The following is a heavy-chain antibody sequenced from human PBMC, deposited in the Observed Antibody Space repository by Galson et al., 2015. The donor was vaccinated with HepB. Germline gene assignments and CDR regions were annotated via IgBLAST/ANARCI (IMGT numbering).Heavy chain of an antibody. Sequence: ETLSLTCTVSGGSVSGGSYYWSWIRQPPGKGLEWIGYIYYSGSTNYNPSLRSRVTISVDTSKNQFSLKLSSVTAADTAVYYCARGEFFGVVIIKWGYCDYWGQGTLVTVSS. D-gene: IGHD3-3*01. J-gene: IGHJ4*02. V-gene: IGHV4-61*01. CDR3: ARGEFFGVVIIKWGYCDY. CDR1: GGSVSGGSYY. CDR2: IYYSGST.